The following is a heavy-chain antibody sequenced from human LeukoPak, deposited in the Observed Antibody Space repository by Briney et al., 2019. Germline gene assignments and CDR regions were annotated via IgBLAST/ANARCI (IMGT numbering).Heavy chain of an antibody. J-gene: IGHJ4*02. CDR1: GFTFSSNA. V-gene: IGHV3-23*01. CDR2: ISGGGGAS. CDR3: AKDPASYYFDY. Sequence: PGGSLRLSCAASGFTFSSNAMSWVRQAPGKGLEWVSSISGGGGASYYADSVKGGLIISKVNSKNPMYLQMNSLRAEGTAIYYWAKDPASYYFDYWGQGTLVTVSS.